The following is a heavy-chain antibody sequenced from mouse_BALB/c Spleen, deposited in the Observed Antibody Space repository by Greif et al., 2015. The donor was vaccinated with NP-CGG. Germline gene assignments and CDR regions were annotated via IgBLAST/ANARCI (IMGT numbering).Heavy chain of an antibody. CDR1: GYTFTNYW. J-gene: IGHJ2*01. D-gene: IGHD2-1*01. CDR3: ARGGGNYAYYFDY. V-gene: IGHV1-63*02. Sequence: VQLQQSGAELVRPGTSVKISCKASGYTFTNYWLGWVKQRPGHGLEWIGDIYPGGGYTNYNEKFKGKATLTADTSSSTAYMQRSSLTSEDSAVYFCARGGGNYAYYFDYWGQGTTLTVSS. CDR2: IYPGGGYT.